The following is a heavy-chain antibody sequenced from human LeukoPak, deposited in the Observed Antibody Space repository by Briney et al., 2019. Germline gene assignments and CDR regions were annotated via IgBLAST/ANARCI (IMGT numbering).Heavy chain of an antibody. V-gene: IGHV3-15*04. CDR2: IESKTDGGTT. CDR1: GFSFSDAW. D-gene: IGHD3-10*01. J-gene: IGHJ4*02. Sequence: GGSHRLSCAASGFSFSDAWMSWVRQIPGKGLEWVGRIESKTDGGTTDYAAPVKGRFTISRDDSTNMLYLQMNSRKSEDTAVYYCTTYGSGRKFDYWGQGILVTVSS. CDR3: TTYGSGRKFDY.